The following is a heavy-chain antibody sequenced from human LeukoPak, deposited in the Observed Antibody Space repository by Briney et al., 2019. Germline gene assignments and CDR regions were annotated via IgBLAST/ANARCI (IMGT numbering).Heavy chain of an antibody. V-gene: IGHV4-34*01. CDR1: GGSFSVYY. D-gene: IGHD3-22*01. CDR3: ARGGPDSSGYYYYYYYGMDV. CDR2: INHSGST. J-gene: IGHJ6*02. Sequence: SETLSLTCAVYGGSFSVYYWSWIRQPPGKGLEWIGEINHSGSTNYNPSLKSRVTISVDTSKNQSSLKLRSVTAADTAVYYCARGGPDSSGYYYYYYYGMDVWGQGTTVTVSS.